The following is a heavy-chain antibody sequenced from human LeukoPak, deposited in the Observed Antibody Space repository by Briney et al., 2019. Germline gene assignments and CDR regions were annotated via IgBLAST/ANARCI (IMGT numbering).Heavy chain of an antibody. D-gene: IGHD6-13*01. J-gene: IGHJ4*02. V-gene: IGHV4-39*02. CDR2: IFRSGST. CDR1: GGSIGSSSYY. CDR3: ARAYLSYSSSWFFYFDY. Sequence: SETLSLTCSVSGGSIGSSSYYWGWIRQPPGKGLEWIGSIFRSGSTYYSASLKSRVFISVDTSKNHIALKLTSVTAADTAVYYCARAYLSYSSSWFFYFDYWGQGTLVTVSS.